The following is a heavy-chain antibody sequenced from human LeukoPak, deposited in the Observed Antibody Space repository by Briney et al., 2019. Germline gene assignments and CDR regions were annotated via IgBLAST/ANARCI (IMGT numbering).Heavy chain of an antibody. V-gene: IGHV3-21*01. CDR2: ISSSSSYI. CDR1: GLTFSYYS. CDR3: ATLGRDGYNWNY. Sequence: GGSLRLSCAASGLTFSYYSMNWVRQAPGKGLEWVSSISSSSSYIYYADSVKGRFTISRDNAKNSLYLQMNSLRAEDTAVYYCATLGRDGYNWNYWGQGTLVTVSS. J-gene: IGHJ4*02. D-gene: IGHD5-24*01.